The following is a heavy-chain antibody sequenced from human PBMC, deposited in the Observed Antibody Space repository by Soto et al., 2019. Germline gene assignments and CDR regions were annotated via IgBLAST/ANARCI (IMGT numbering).Heavy chain of an antibody. CDR3: AAAEGGPMAGAY. CDR2: IVVGGGNT. J-gene: IGHJ4*02. D-gene: IGHD6-19*01. Sequence: SVKVSCKASGFTFTSSAVQWVRQARGQRLEWIGWIVVGGGNTNYAQKFQERVTITRDMSTSTAYMELSSLRSEDTAVYYCAAAEGGPMAGAYWGQGTLVTVSS. CDR1: GFTFTSSA. V-gene: IGHV1-58*01.